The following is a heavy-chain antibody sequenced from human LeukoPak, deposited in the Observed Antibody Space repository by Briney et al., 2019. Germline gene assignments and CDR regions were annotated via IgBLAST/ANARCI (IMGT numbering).Heavy chain of an antibody. Sequence: GGSLRLFCAASGFTFSSYAMSWVRQAPGKGLEWVSAISGSGGSTYYADSVKGRFTISRDNSKNTLYLQMNSLRAEDTAVYYCAKDRVQPPSPPNYYGSGSPPYYFDYWGQGTLVTVSS. CDR1: GFTFSSYA. D-gene: IGHD3-10*01. CDR2: ISGSGGST. J-gene: IGHJ4*02. CDR3: AKDRVQPPSPPNYYGSGSPPYYFDY. V-gene: IGHV3-23*01.